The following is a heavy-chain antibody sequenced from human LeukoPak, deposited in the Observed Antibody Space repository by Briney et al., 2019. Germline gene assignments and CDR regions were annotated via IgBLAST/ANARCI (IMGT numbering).Heavy chain of an antibody. Sequence: GGSLRLSCAASGFTFSSYSMNWVRQAPGMGLEWVSSISSSSSYIYYADSVKGRFTISRDNAKNSLYLQMNSLRAEDTAVYYCARDGLGSRGYDAFDIWGQGTMVTVFS. D-gene: IGHD1-26*01. CDR1: GFTFSSYS. V-gene: IGHV3-21*01. CDR3: ARDGLGSRGYDAFDI. CDR2: ISSSSSYI. J-gene: IGHJ3*02.